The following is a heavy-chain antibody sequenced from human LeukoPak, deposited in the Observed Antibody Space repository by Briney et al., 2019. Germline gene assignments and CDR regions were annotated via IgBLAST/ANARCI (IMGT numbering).Heavy chain of an antibody. V-gene: IGHV3-15*01. CDR3: TTEVVVVPDAYNWFDP. D-gene: IGHD2-2*01. CDR2: IKSKTDGGTT. CDR1: GFTFSNAW. Sequence: PGGSLRLSCAASGFTFSNAWMSWVRQAPGKGLEWVGRIKSKTDGGTTDYAAPVKGRFTISRDDSKNTLYLQMNSLKTEDTAVYYCTTEVVVVPDAYNWFDPWGQGTLVTVSS. J-gene: IGHJ5*02.